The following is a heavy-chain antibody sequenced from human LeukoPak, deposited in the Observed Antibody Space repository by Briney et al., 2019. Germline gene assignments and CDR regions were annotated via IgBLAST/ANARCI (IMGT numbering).Heavy chain of an antibody. Sequence: ASVKVSXKASGYTFTSYGISWVRQAPGQGLEWMGWISAYNGNTNCAQKLQGRVTMTTDTSTSTAYMELRSLRSDDTAVYYCARYYDFWSGYSKYYFDYWGQGTLVTVSS. CDR3: ARYYDFWSGYSKYYFDY. J-gene: IGHJ4*02. CDR2: ISAYNGNT. CDR1: GYTFTSYG. D-gene: IGHD3-3*01. V-gene: IGHV1-18*01.